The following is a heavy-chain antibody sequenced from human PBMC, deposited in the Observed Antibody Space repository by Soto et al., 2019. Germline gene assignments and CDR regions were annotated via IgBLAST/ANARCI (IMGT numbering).Heavy chain of an antibody. V-gene: IGHV3-30-3*01. CDR3: AREHLSGSYLDFSYFDY. CDR1: GFTFSSYA. J-gene: IGHJ4*02. Sequence: LRLSCAASGFTFSSYAMHWVRQAPGKGLEWVAVISYDGSNKYYADSVKGRFTISRDNSKNTLYLQMNSLRAEDTAVYYCAREHLSGSYLDFSYFDYWGQGTLVTV. CDR2: ISYDGSNK. D-gene: IGHD1-26*01.